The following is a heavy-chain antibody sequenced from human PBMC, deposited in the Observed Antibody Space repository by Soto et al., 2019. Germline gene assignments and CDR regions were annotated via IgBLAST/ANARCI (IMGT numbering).Heavy chain of an antibody. V-gene: IGHV3-9*01. Sequence: GGSLRLSCVASGFKFDDYGMHWVRHTPGKGLEWIAGLSKDSLSISYGASMKGRFTISRDNAKNALYLQLNSPRPEDTALYYCVKDALTAVAFYFDYWGRGAMVTVSS. CDR1: GFKFDDYG. CDR3: VKDALTAVAFYFDY. CDR2: LSKDSLSI. D-gene: IGHD6-19*01. J-gene: IGHJ4*01.